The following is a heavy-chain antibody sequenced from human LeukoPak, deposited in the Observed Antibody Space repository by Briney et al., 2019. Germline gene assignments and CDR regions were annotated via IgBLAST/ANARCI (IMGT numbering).Heavy chain of an antibody. CDR1: GFSFGDYA. V-gene: IGHV3-21*01. CDR3: AREMGDSSGYYPIDY. J-gene: IGHJ4*02. Sequence: GGSLRLSCAASGFSFGDYAMSWVRQAPGKGLEWVSSISSSSRYIYYGDSVKGRFTISRDNAENSLYLQMNSLGAEDTAVYFCAREMGDSSGYYPIDYWGQGSLVTVSS. D-gene: IGHD3-22*01. CDR2: ISSSSRYI.